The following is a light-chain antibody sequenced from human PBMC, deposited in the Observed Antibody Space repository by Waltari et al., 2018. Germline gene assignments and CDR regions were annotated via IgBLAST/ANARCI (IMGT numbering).Light chain of an antibody. Sequence: QSALTQPASVSGSPGQSITISCTGTSSDIGGYQYVSWYQQPPGRPPKLILYEVSDRPSGISYRFSGSKSGSTASLTIAGLQAENEGHYYCASYTSSGTLVFGGGTELTVL. J-gene: IGLJ3*02. CDR2: EVS. V-gene: IGLV2-14*01. CDR1: SSDIGGYQY. CDR3: ASYTSSGTLV.